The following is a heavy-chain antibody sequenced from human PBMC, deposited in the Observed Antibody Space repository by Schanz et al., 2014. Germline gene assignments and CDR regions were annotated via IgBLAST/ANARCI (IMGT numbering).Heavy chain of an antibody. J-gene: IGHJ4*02. Sequence: QVQLVESGGGVVQPGRSLRLSCAGSGFSFSDYGMHWVRQAPGRGLEWVAVISYHGSERYYADSVKGRFTISRDNSKNTLYLQMNSLRTEDTAEYFCAKSYDTSGYSGFDYWGQGTLVTVSS. D-gene: IGHD3-22*01. V-gene: IGHV3-30*18. CDR1: GFSFSDYG. CDR3: AKSYDTSGYSGFDY. CDR2: ISYHGSER.